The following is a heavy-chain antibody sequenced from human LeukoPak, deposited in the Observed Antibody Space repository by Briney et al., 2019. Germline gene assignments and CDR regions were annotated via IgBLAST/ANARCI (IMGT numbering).Heavy chain of an antibody. Sequence: SETLSLTCTVSGGSISSGNYYWLWIRQPAGKGLEWVGRNNVAGNSYYNPSLKGRVSISVDRPNNRFSLELTSVTAADTAVYYCARDREHSYGSDLDHWGQGILVTVSS. CDR3: ARDREHSYGSDLDH. CDR1: GGSISSGNYY. CDR2: NNVAGNS. J-gene: IGHJ4*02. V-gene: IGHV4-61*02. D-gene: IGHD5-18*01.